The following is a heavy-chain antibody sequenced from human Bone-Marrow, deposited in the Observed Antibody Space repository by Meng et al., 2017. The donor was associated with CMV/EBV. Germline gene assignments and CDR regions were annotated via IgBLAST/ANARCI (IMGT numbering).Heavy chain of an antibody. V-gene: IGHV3-21*01. Sequence: GESLKISCVASGFAFNTYTFHWVRQAPGKGLEWISSISSSSGYIYYAASVKGRFTISRDNAKKSLYLQMNSLRAEDTAVYYCARNGRDDSKWVFHGLDLWGRGTTVTVSS. CDR2: ISSSSGYI. CDR3: ARNGRDDSKWVFHGLDL. D-gene: IGHD3-22*01. CDR1: GFAFNTYT. J-gene: IGHJ6*02.